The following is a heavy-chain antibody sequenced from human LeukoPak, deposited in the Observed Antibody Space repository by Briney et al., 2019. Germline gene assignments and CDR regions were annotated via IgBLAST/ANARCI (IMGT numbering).Heavy chain of an antibody. V-gene: IGHV3-48*01. CDR3: AKGSSNWLDHYYFDF. CDR2: ISGTSNTI. Sequence: GGSLRLSCAASGFTFNTCRMSWVRQAPGKGLEWISFISGTSNTIYYADSVKGRFTISRDNSKNTLYLQMNSLRVEDTAVYYCAKGSSNWLDHYYFDFWGQGTLVTVSS. D-gene: IGHD6-13*01. CDR1: GFTFNTCR. J-gene: IGHJ4*02.